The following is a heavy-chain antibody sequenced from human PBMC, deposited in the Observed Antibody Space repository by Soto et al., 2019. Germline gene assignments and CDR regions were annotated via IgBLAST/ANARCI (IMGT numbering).Heavy chain of an antibody. CDR1: GFTFNSYW. Sequence: EVQLVESGGGLVQPGGSLRLSCAASGFTFNSYWMSWVRQAPGKGLEWVANIKEDGSERYYLDSVKGRFTISRDNAKNSLYLQMDSLRAEDTAVYYCARATGADKEDYWDQGTLVTVSS. D-gene: IGHD3-10*01. CDR2: IKEDGSER. J-gene: IGHJ4*02. V-gene: IGHV3-7*04. CDR3: ARATGADKEDY.